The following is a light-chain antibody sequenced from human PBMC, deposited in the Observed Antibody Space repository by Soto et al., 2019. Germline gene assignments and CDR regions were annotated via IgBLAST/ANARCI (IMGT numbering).Light chain of an antibody. CDR3: QHAYVAPYS. CDR2: GAS. Sequence: MTQSPSTLSASVGDRVTITCRASQSVSNNYLAWYQQKPGQAPRLLIYGASNRATGIPDRFTGSGSETDFTLTIRSLQPEDFATYYCQHAYVAPYSFGQGTKVDIK. CDR1: QSVSNNY. J-gene: IGKJ2*03. V-gene: IGKV3D-7*01.